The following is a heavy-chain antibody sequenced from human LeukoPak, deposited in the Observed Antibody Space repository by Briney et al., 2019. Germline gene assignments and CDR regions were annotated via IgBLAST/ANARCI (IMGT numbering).Heavy chain of an antibody. CDR3: AKDGRLTDY. CDR1: GFTFSSYA. V-gene: IGHV3-23*01. J-gene: IGHJ4*02. Sequence: AGGSLGLSCAASGFTFSSYAMSWVRQAPGKGLEWVSAISDSGDSTYYADSVKGRFTISRDNSKNTLYLQMNSLRAEDTALYYCAKDGRLTDYWGQGTLVTVSS. D-gene: IGHD1-26*01. CDR2: ISDSGDST.